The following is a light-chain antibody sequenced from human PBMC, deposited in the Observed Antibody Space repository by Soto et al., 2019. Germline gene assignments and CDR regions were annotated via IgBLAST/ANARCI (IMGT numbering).Light chain of an antibody. J-gene: IGKJ3*01. CDR3: HQFYSIPFT. CDR1: QSVLYTSNNKNH. V-gene: IGKV4-1*01. Sequence: DIVMTQSPDSLAVSLGERATINCKSSQSVLYTSNNKNHLAWYQQKPGQPPKLLIYWASTRESGVPDRFSGSGSGTDFTLTISSLQAEDVAVYYCHQFYSIPFTFGPGTKVDIK. CDR2: WAS.